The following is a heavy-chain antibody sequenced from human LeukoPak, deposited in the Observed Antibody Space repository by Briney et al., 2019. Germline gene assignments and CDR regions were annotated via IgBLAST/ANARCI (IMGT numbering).Heavy chain of an antibody. D-gene: IGHD3-10*01. J-gene: IGHJ3*02. Sequence: SETLSLTCTVSGGSISRSSYYWGWIRQPPGKGLEWIATIYYSGSTYYNPSLKSRVTISLDTSKNQFFLNLSSVTAADTAVYYCARGVVRSGTYFAFDIWGQGTMVSVSS. V-gene: IGHV4-39*07. CDR3: ARGVVRSGTYFAFDI. CDR2: IYYSGST. CDR1: GGSISRSSYY.